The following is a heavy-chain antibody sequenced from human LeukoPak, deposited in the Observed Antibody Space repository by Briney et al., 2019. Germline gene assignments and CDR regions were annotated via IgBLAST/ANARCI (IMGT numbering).Heavy chain of an antibody. V-gene: IGHV3-33*06. D-gene: IGHD4-11*01. J-gene: IGHJ4*02. CDR3: AKDAQRGFDYSNSLQY. CDR2: IWSDGSNQ. CDR1: GFTFSHYG. Sequence: PGGSLILSCAASGFTFSHYGMHWVRQAPGKGLEWVAVIWSDGSNQFYADSVKGRFTTSRDDSQNTVFLQMSSLRAEDKAIYYCAKDAQRGFDYSNSLQYWGQGTLVTVSS.